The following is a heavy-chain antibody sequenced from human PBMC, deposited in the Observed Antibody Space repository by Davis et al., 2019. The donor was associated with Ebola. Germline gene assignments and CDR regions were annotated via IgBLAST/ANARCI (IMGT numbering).Heavy chain of an antibody. Sequence: GESLKISCAASGFTFSSYWMSWVRQAPGKGLEWVSVIYNGGSTYYADSVKGRFTISRDNSKNTLYLQMNSLRTDDTAVYYCARGSVRFLEWLSQNAFDIWGQGTMVTVSS. D-gene: IGHD3-3*01. V-gene: IGHV3-66*02. CDR1: GFTFSSYW. CDR2: IYNGGST. J-gene: IGHJ3*02. CDR3: ARGSVRFLEWLSQNAFDI.